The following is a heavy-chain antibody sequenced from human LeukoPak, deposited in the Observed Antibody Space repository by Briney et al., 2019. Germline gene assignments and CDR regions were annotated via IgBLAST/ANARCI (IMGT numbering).Heavy chain of an antibody. Sequence: VASVKVSCKASGYNFNTYYMHWVRQAPGQGLEWMGWINPNSGGTNYAQKLQGRVTMTTDTSTSTAYMELRSLRSDDTAVYYCARDLTTVTTGHYYYYYYMDVWGKGTTVTVSS. V-gene: IGHV1-2*02. D-gene: IGHD4-17*01. CDR3: ARDLTTVTTGHYYYYYYMDV. J-gene: IGHJ6*03. CDR2: INPNSGGT. CDR1: GYNFNTYY.